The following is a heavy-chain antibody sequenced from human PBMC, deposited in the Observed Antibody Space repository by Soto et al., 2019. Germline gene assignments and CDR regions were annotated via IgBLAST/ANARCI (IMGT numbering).Heavy chain of an antibody. CDR1: GFTFSSYG. D-gene: IGHD3-9*01. J-gene: IGHJ3*02. CDR3: ARDYDNLTGGGPFDI. V-gene: IGHV3-30*03. CDR2: ISYDGSNK. Sequence: PGGSLRPSCAASGFTFSSYGMHWVRQAPGKGLEWVAVISYDGSNKYYADSVKGRFTISRDNSKNTLYLQMNSLRAEDTAVYYCARDYDNLTGGGPFDIWGQGTMVTVSS.